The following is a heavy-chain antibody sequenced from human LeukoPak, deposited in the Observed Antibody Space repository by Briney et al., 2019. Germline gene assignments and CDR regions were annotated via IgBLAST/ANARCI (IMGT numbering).Heavy chain of an antibody. CDR1: GFTFSSYA. CDR2: ISNSGGST. CDR3: AKDGYSSTKPYYFAY. V-gene: IGHV3-23*01. D-gene: IGHD6-13*01. Sequence: GGSLRLSCAASGFTFSSYAMTWVRQAPGKGLEWVSGISNSGGSTYYAGSVKGRFTISRDNSENTLYLQMNSLRAEDTAVYYCAKDGYSSTKPYYFAYWGQGTLVTVSS. J-gene: IGHJ4*02.